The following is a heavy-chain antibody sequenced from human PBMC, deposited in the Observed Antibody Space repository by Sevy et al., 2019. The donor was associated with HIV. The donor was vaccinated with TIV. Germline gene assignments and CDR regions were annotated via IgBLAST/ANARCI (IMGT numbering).Heavy chain of an antibody. Sequence: GGSLRLSCAASGFTFSSYSMNRVRQAPRKGLEWVSSISSSSSYIYYADSVKGRFTISRDNAKNSLYLQMNSLRAEDTAVYYCARGLSGDYYDSSGYYHYWGQGTLVTVSS. D-gene: IGHD3-22*01. CDR3: ARGLSGDYYDSSGYYHY. CDR2: ISSSSSYI. V-gene: IGHV3-21*01. CDR1: GFTFSSYS. J-gene: IGHJ4*02.